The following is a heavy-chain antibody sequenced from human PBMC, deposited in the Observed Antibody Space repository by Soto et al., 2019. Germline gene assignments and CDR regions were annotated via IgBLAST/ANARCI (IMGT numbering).Heavy chain of an antibody. CDR1: GGSISSGGYS. J-gene: IGHJ6*02. CDR3: ARGNGGDPNDYGMDV. V-gene: IGHV4-30-2*01. CDR2: IYHSGST. Sequence: SETLSLTCAVSGGSISSGGYSWSWIRQPPGKGLEWIGYIYHSGSTYYNPSLKSRVTISVDRSKNQFSLKPSSVTAADTAVYYCARGNGGDPNDYGMDVRGQGTTVTVSS. D-gene: IGHD3-16*01.